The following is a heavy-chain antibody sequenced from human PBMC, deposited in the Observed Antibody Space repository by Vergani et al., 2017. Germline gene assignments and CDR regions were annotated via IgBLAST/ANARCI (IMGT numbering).Heavy chain of an antibody. CDR2: IWYDGSNK. V-gene: IGHV3-33*01. Sequence: QVQLVESGGGVVQPGRSLRLSCAASGFTFSSYGMHWVRQAPGKGLEWVAVIWYDGSNKYYADSVKGRFTISRDNSKNTLYLQMNSLRAEDTAVYYCADLYGDDGFSPFWGQGTLVTVSS. D-gene: IGHD2-21*01. J-gene: IGHJ4*02. CDR3: ADLYGDDGFSPF. CDR1: GFTFSSYG.